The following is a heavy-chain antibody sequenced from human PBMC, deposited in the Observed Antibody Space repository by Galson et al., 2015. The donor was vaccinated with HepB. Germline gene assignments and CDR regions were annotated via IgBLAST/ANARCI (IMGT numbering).Heavy chain of an antibody. CDR2: IIPIFGTA. Sequence: SVKVSCKASGGTFSSYAISWARQAPGQGLEWMGGIIPIFGTANYAQKFQGRVTITADESTSTAYMELSSLRSEDTAVYYCARDLYDSSPVGSFDPWGQGTLVTVSS. D-gene: IGHD3-22*01. CDR1: GGTFSSYA. J-gene: IGHJ5*02. CDR3: ARDLYDSSPVGSFDP. V-gene: IGHV1-69*13.